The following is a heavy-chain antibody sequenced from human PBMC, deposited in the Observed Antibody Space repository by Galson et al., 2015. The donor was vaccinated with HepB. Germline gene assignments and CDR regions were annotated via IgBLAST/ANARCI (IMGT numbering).Heavy chain of an antibody. CDR1: EFSVTNNRMG. V-gene: IGHV2-26*01. CDR2: IFSDDEA. J-gene: IGHJ4*02. CDR3: ARVQRRSSWYVPYYFDS. D-gene: IGHD6-13*01. Sequence: PALVKPTQTLTVTCTVSEFSVTNNRMGVGWIRQPPGKALEWLAPIFSDDEAAYSISLKTRLTVSLDTSQNPVVLSLTDVDPVDTATYFCARVQRRSSWYVPYYFDSWGQGTLVTVSS.